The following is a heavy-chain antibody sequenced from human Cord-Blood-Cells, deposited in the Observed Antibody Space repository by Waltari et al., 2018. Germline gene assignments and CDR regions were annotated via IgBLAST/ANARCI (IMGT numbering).Heavy chain of an antibody. CDR1: GLTVSRYC. CDR2: IKQDGSEK. V-gene: IGHV3-7*01. CDR3: ARGLAGDDAFDI. Sequence: DVQLVEHGGGLVQLGGSLRLSCEAAGLTVSRYCRSWISQAPGKGLEWVANIKQDGSEKYYVDSVKGRFTISRDNAKNSLYLQMNSLRAEDTAVYYCARGLAGDDAFDIWGQGTMVTVSS. D-gene: IGHD2-21*01. J-gene: IGHJ3*02.